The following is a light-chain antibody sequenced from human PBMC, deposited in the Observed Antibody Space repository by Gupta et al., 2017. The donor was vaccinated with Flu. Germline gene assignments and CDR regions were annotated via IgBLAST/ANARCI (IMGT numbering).Light chain of an antibody. V-gene: IGKV3-11*01. J-gene: IGKJ2*01. Sequence: EIVLTQSPATLSLSPGERAILSCRASQSVSTYLAWYQQKPGQAPRLLMYDTSKRVAGIPARFSGSGYGTDFTLTISTLEPEDFAVYYCQQRSDLPMYTFGQGTRLEIK. CDR3: QQRSDLPMYT. CDR2: DTS. CDR1: QSVSTY.